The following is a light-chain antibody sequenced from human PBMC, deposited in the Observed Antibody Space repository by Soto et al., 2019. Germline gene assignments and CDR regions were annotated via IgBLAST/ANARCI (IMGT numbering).Light chain of an antibody. V-gene: IGKV3-15*01. Sequence: EIGMTQSPATLSVSPGERAALSCRASQSIGDFLAWYQQKPGQAPRLLIYGASTRATGIPARFSGSGSGTEFTLTISTVQSEAFAVYFCQHYYEWPLTFGGGTQVEIK. CDR2: GAS. J-gene: IGKJ4*01. CDR1: QSIGDF. CDR3: QHYYEWPLT.